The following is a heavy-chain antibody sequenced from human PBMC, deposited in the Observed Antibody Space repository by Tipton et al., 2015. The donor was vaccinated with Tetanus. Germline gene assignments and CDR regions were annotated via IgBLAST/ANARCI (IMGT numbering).Heavy chain of an antibody. V-gene: IGHV4-59*01. CDR3: ARLTGHSMDVVDYYYFGMDV. D-gene: IGHD2-21*01. J-gene: IGHJ6*02. CDR2: IYYTGST. CDR1: GGSMNSYY. Sequence: TLSLTCTVSGGSMNSYYWSWIRQPPGKGLEWIGYIYYTGSTNYNPSLKSGVTISLDTSKNQFSLKLTSVSAADTAVYYCARLTGHSMDVVDYYYFGMDVWAKGPRSPSP.